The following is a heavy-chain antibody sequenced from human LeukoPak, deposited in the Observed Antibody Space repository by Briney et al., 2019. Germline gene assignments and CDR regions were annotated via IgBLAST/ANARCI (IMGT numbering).Heavy chain of an antibody. CDR3: AILPMHPLDSIDDAFDI. CDR1: GYTFTSYG. CDR2: ISAYNGNT. V-gene: IGHV1-18*01. D-gene: IGHD3/OR15-3a*01. J-gene: IGHJ3*02. Sequence: ASVKVSCKASGYTFTSYGISWVRQAPGQGLEWMGWISAYNGNTNYAQKLQGRVTMTTDTSTSTAYMELRSLRSDDTAVYYCAILPMHPLDSIDDAFDIWGQGTMVTVSS.